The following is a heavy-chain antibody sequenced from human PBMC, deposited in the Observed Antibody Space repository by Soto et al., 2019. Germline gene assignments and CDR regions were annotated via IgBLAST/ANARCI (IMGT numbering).Heavy chain of an antibody. V-gene: IGHV4-34*01. J-gene: IGHJ4*02. CDR3: ARGSRYGWNYFDY. Sequence: SETLSLTCAVYGGSFSGYYWSWIRQPPGKGLEWIGEINHSGSTNYNPSLKSRVTISVDTSKNQFSLKLSSVTAADTAVYYCARGSRYGWNYFDYWGQGTLVTVSS. CDR2: INHSGST. CDR1: GGSFSGYY. D-gene: IGHD6-19*01.